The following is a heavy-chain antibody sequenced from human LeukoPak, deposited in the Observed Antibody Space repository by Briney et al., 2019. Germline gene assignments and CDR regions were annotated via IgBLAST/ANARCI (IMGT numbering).Heavy chain of an antibody. CDR3: AKDKIRYSSTSGAFDI. D-gene: IGHD6-13*01. CDR1: GLILSSYG. Sequence: GTSLRLSCAASGLILSSYGIHWVRQAPGKGLEWVSGMSGSAGSTYYADSVKGRFTISRDNSKNTLYLQMNSLRAGDTAVYYCAKDKIRYSSTSGAFDIWGQGTMVIVSS. V-gene: IGHV3-23*01. J-gene: IGHJ3*02. CDR2: MSGSAGST.